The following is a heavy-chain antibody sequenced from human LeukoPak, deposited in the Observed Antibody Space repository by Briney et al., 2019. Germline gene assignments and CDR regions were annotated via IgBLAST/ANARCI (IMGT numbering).Heavy chain of an antibody. CDR3: AKDQVEWLPRGNWFDP. CDR2: IRYDGSNK. J-gene: IGHJ5*02. Sequence: GGSLRLSCAASGFTFSSYGMHWVREAQGKGLEWVAFIRYDGSNKYYADSVKGRFTISRDNSKNTLYLQMNSLRAEDTAVYYCAKDQVEWLPRGNWFDPWGQGTLVTVSS. D-gene: IGHD3-3*01. V-gene: IGHV3-30*02. CDR1: GFTFSSYG.